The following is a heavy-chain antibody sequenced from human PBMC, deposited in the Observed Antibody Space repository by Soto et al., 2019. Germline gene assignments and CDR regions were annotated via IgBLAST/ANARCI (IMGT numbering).Heavy chain of an antibody. Sequence: GVSLRLSCAASGFTFSSYGMHWVRQTPDKGLEWVAVISHDGNQKYYADFAEGRFTISRDNARNTLHLQMNSLRPEDTAFFYCVKATLPTAIKFGVDSWGQGTPVTVSS. D-gene: IGHD2-2*01. J-gene: IGHJ5*01. CDR3: VKATLPTAIKFGVDS. CDR1: GFTFSSYG. CDR2: ISHDGNQK. V-gene: IGHV3-30*18.